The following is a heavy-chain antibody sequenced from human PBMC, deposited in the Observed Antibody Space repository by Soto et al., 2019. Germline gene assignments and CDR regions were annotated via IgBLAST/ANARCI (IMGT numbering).Heavy chain of an antibody. CDR2: IYYSGSP. V-gene: IGHV4-30-4*08. CDR1: GVSIKSHY. Sequence: TLSLTCNVSGVSIKSHYWAWIRQPPGKGLEWIGYIYYSGSPYYNPSLKSRVTISVDTAKNQFSLKLSSVTAADTDVYYCARDATGRGYYDSSGYSLWGQGTLVTVSS. J-gene: IGHJ4*02. CDR3: ARDATGRGYYDSSGYSL. D-gene: IGHD3-22*01.